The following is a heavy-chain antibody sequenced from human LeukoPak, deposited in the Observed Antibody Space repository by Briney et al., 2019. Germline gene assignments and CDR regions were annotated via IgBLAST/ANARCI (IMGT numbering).Heavy chain of an antibody. CDR3: AKGGGYEAQYYYYYLDV. CDR1: GFSFSNYA. V-gene: IGHV3-30*04. J-gene: IGHJ6*03. Sequence: GGSLRLSCAASGFSFSNYAMHWVRQVPGRGLEWVAVIAYDGTDKYYVDSVKGRFTISRDNSKNTLYLQMKSLRAEDMAVYYCAKGGGYEAQYYYYYLDVWGKGTTVTISS. CDR2: IAYDGTDK. D-gene: IGHD5-12*01.